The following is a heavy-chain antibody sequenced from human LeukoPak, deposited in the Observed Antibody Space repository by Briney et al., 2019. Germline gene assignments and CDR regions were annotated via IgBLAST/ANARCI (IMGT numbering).Heavy chain of an antibody. Sequence: PSQTLSLTCTVSGGSISSGDYCWSWIRQPPGKGLEWIGYIYYGGSTSYNPSLKSRVSISIDTSKNQFALKLSSVTAADTALYYCASRDYSGSRRGLFEYWGQGTLATVSS. V-gene: IGHV4-30-4*01. D-gene: IGHD5-12*01. J-gene: IGHJ4*02. CDR3: ASRDYSGSRRGLFEY. CDR1: GGSISSGDYC. CDR2: IYYGGST.